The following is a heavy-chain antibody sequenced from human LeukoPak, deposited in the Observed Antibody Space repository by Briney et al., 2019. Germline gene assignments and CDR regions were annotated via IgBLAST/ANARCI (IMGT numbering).Heavy chain of an antibody. V-gene: IGHV3-23*01. D-gene: IGHD2-21*02. CDR1: GFTFRSYG. CDR2: ISGSGGNT. CDR3: AKSDWRWATNYYYYYYMDV. Sequence: GGSLRLSCAASGFTFRSYGMSWVRQAPGKGLEWVSAISGSGGNTYYADSVKGRFTISRDNSKNALYLQMNSLRVEDTAVYYCAKSDWRWATNYYYYYYMDVWGKGTTVTISS. J-gene: IGHJ6*03.